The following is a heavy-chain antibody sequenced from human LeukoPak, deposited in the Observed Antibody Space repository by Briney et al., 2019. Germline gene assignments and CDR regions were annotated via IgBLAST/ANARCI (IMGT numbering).Heavy chain of an antibody. Sequence: GGSLRLSCAASGFTFTHAWMTWVRQAPGKGLNWFGRFKTKADGETTDYAAPVKGRFFMSRDDSKATLFLQMNYLETEDTAVYYCTTDLGITMIRGVIVSWGQGTLVTVSS. CDR3: TTDLGITMIRGVIVS. V-gene: IGHV3-15*01. D-gene: IGHD3-10*01. CDR2: FKTKADGETT. J-gene: IGHJ4*02. CDR1: GFTFTHAW.